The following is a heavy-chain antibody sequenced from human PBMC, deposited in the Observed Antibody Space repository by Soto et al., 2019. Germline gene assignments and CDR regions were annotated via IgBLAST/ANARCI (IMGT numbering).Heavy chain of an antibody. D-gene: IGHD6-6*01. CDR2: IDPSDSYT. CDR3: ARGTDFSSSSPDYYYYGMDV. CDR1: GYSFTSYW. V-gene: IGHV5-10-1*01. J-gene: IGHJ6*02. Sequence: PGESLKISCKGPGYSFTSYWISWVRQMPGKGLEWMGRIDPSDSYTNYSPSFQGHVTISADKSISTAYLQWSSLKASDTAMYYCARGTDFSSSSPDYYYYGMDVWGQGTTVTVSS.